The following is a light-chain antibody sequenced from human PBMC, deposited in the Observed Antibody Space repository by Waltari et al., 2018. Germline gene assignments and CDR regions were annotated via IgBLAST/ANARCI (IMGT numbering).Light chain of an antibody. CDR3: QPYVRLPAT. V-gene: IGKV3-20*01. CDR2: GAS. Sequence: EIVLTQSPGSLSSSPGERVTLSCRASQSVSRALALYQQQPRQGPRLLIFGASNRAPGIPDRFSGSGAETDFSLTTSRLEPEDFAVYYCQPYVRLPATFGRGTKVEIK. CDR1: QSVSRA. J-gene: IGKJ1*01.